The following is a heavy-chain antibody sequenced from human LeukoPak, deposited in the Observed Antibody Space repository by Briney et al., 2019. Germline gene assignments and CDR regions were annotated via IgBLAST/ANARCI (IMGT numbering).Heavy chain of an antibody. J-gene: IGHJ4*02. Sequence: PGGSLRLSCAASGFTFSDHYMDWVRQAPGKGLEWVGRTRNKANSYTTEYAASVKGRFTISRDDSKNSLYLQMNSLRAEDTAVYYCARDVSGYGFDYWGQGTLVTVSS. V-gene: IGHV3-72*01. CDR3: ARDVSGYGFDY. D-gene: IGHD5-18*01. CDR2: TRNKANSYTT. CDR1: GFTFSDHY.